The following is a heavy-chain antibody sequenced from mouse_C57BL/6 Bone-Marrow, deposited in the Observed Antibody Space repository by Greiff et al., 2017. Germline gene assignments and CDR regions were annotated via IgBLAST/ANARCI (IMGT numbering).Heavy chain of an antibody. CDR2: SNPSSGYT. J-gene: IGHJ4*01. CDR1: GYTFTSYW. D-gene: IGHD2-3*01. Sequence: QVQLQQSGAELAKPGASVKLSCKASGYTFTSYWMHWVKQRPGQGLEWIGYSNPSSGYTKYNQKFKDKATLTADKSSSTAYMQLSSLTYEDSAVYYCAIWRWFYAMDYWGQGTSVTVSS. CDR3: AIWRWFYAMDY. V-gene: IGHV1-7*01.